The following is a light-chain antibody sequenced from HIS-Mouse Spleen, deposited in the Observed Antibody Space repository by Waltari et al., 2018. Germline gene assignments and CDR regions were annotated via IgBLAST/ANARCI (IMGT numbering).Light chain of an antibody. CDR2: EDS. J-gene: IGLJ3*02. Sequence: SYELTQPPSVSVSPGQTARITCSGDALPKKYAYWYQQKSGQAPVLVIYEDSKRPSGLPEGFSGSSSGTMATWTISGAQVEDEADYYCYSTDSSGNHRRVFGGGTKLTVL. V-gene: IGLV3-10*01. CDR3: YSTDSSGNHRRV. CDR1: ALPKKY.